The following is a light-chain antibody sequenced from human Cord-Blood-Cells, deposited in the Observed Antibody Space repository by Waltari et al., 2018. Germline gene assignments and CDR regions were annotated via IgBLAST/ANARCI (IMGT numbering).Light chain of an antibody. CDR1: SSDVGGYNY. Sequence: QSALTQPASVSGSPGQSITISCTGTSSDVGGYNYVSWYQKHPGKAPKLMIYDVSKXPSXXSNXXXGSKSGNTXXLTISGLQAEDEADYYCSSYTSSSTYVFGTGTKVTVL. CDR3: SSYTSSSTYV. J-gene: IGLJ1*01. CDR2: DVS. V-gene: IGLV2-14*01.